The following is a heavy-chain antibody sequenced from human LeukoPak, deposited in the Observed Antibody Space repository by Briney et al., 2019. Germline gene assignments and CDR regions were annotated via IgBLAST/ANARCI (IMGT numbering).Heavy chain of an antibody. CDR3: AKDGGPMVRGVIPLDY. Sequence: GGSLRLSCAASGFTFSSYSMNWVRQAPGKGLEWVSSISSSSSYIYYADSVKGRFTISRDNSKNTLYLQMNSLRAEDTAVYYCAKDGGPMVRGVIPLDYWGQGTLVTVSS. CDR2: ISSSSSYI. V-gene: IGHV3-21*04. D-gene: IGHD3-10*01. CDR1: GFTFSSYS. J-gene: IGHJ4*02.